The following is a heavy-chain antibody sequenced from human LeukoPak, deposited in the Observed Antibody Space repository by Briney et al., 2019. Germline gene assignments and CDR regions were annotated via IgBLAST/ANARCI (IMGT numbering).Heavy chain of an antibody. CDR2: ISWNSGSI. V-gene: IGHV3-9*01. D-gene: IGHD6-19*01. J-gene: IGHJ4*02. CDR1: GFTFDDYA. Sequence: PGGSLRLSCVASGFTFDDYAMHWVRQAPGKGLEWVSGISWNSGSIGYADSVKGRFTISRDNAKNSLYLQMNSLRAEDTALYYCAKDMAGGIAVAGTGFDYWGQGTLVTVSS. CDR3: AKDMAGGIAVAGTGFDY.